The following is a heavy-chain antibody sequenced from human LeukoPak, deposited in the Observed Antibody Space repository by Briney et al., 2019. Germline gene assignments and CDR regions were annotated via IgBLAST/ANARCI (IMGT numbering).Heavy chain of an antibody. J-gene: IGHJ1*01. V-gene: IGHV1-18*01. D-gene: IGHD1-26*01. Sequence: ASVKVSRKASGYTFTSYGISWVRQAPGQGLEWMGWISAYNGNTNYAQKLQGRVTMTTDTSTSTAYMELRSLRSDDTAVYYCARDPGRVGATSYFQHWGQGTLVTVSS. CDR1: GYTFTSYG. CDR2: ISAYNGNT. CDR3: ARDPGRVGATSYFQH.